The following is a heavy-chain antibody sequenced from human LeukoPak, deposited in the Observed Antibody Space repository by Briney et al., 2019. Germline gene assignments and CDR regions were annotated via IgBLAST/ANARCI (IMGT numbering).Heavy chain of an antibody. D-gene: IGHD2-15*01. Sequence: ASVKVSCKASGFSFTGYFMHWVRQAPGQGPEWMGRIDPNSGGTNYALKFQGRVTVTRDTPITTAYMDLSRLRSDDTAVYYCARGPHDTPYYFDQWGQGTLVTVSS. V-gene: IGHV1-2*06. CDR1: GFSFTGYF. CDR3: ARGPHDTPYYFDQ. J-gene: IGHJ4*02. CDR2: IDPNSGGT.